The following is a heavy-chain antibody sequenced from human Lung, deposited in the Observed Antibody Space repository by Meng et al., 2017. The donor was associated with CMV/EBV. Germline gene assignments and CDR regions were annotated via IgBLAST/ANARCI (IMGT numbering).Heavy chain of an antibody. J-gene: IGHJ6*02. Sequence: ASXXVSXKGSGYTFTNYAINWVRQATGHGPEWMGWVNPNSGNTGYAQRFQGRVTMTRDTSTRKAYMELSSLRSDDTAVYYCARAWGLVTPVGGHPGVAPVVDHYGMDVWXQGTTVTVSS. CDR2: VNPNSGNT. D-gene: IGHD6-13*01. V-gene: IGHV1-8*01. CDR1: GYTFTNYA. CDR3: ARAWGLVTPVGGHPGVAPVVDHYGMDV.